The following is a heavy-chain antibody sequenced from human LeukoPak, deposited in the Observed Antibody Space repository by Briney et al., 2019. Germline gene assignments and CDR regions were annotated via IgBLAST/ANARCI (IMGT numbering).Heavy chain of an antibody. J-gene: IGHJ5*02. Sequence: ASVKVSCRASGYIFTSYAMHWVRQAPGQRLEWMGWINAGNGNTKYSQKFQGRVTITRDTSATTVYMELSSLRSEDTAVYYCARDIDRVFNWFDPWGQGTLVTVSS. V-gene: IGHV1-3*01. CDR2: INAGNGNT. D-gene: IGHD6-13*01. CDR1: GYIFTSYA. CDR3: ARDIDRVFNWFDP.